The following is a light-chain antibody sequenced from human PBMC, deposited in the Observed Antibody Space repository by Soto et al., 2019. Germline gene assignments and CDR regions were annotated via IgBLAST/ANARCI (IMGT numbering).Light chain of an antibody. CDR3: QQYGNSRGT. V-gene: IGKV3-20*01. CDR2: GAS. Sequence: DIVFTESPGALSLSPGDRAPLSCRASQSVSTSYLAWYQQKPGQAPRLLIYGASSRATGIPDRFSGSGSGTDFTLTISGLEPEDFAVYYCQQYGNSRGTFGQGTKVDI. CDR1: QSVSTSY. J-gene: IGKJ1*01.